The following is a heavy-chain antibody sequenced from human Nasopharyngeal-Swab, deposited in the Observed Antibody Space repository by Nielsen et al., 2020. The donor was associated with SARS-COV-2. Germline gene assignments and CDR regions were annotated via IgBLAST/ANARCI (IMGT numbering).Heavy chain of an antibody. CDR2: ISYDGSNK. J-gene: IGHJ3*02. Sequence: GESLKISCAASGFTFSSYGMHWVRQAPGKGLEWVAVISYDGSNKYYADSVKGRFTISRDNSKNTLYLQMNSLRAEDTAVYYCAKSSGGSPRRAFDIWGQGTMVIVSS. CDR3: AKSSGGSPRRAFDI. D-gene: IGHD2-15*01. CDR1: GFTFSSYG. V-gene: IGHV3-30*18.